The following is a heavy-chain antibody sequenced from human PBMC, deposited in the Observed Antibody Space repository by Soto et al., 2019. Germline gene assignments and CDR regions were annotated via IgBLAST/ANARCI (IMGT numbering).Heavy chain of an antibody. CDR1: GYTFTSYA. D-gene: IGHD2-2*01. CDR3: ARDRSCSSTSCHPGRWFDP. Sequence: GASVKVSCKASGYTFTSYAMHWVRQAPGQRLELMGWINAGNGNTKYSQKFQGRVTITRDTSASTAYMELSSLRSEDTAVYYCARDRSCSSTSCHPGRWFDPWGQGTLVTVYS. V-gene: IGHV1-3*01. J-gene: IGHJ5*02. CDR2: INAGNGNT.